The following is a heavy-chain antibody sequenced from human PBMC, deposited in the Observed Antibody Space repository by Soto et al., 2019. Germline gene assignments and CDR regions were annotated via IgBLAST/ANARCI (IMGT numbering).Heavy chain of an antibody. CDR1: GGSFSGYY. V-gene: IGHV4-34*01. J-gene: IGHJ6*02. CDR3: ARGRRFLYSYGLVYDYYGMDV. D-gene: IGHD5-18*01. CDR2: INHSGST. Sequence: SETLSLTCAVYGGSFSGYYWSWIRQPPGKGLEWIGEINHSGSTNYNPSLKSRVTISVDTSKNQFSLKLSSVTAADTAVYYCARGRRFLYSYGLVYDYYGMDVWGQGITVTVSS.